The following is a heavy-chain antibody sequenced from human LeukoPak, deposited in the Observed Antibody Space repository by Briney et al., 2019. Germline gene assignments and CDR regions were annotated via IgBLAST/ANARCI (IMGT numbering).Heavy chain of an antibody. V-gene: IGHV1-18*01. D-gene: IGHD3-10*01. CDR1: GYTFTSYG. CDR3: ARRPAQYGSGSYFGY. Sequence: ASVKVSCKASGYTFTSYGFSWVRQAPGQGLEWMGWISAYNGNTNYAQKLQGRVTMTTDTSTSTAYMELRSLRSDDTAVYYCARRPAQYGSGSYFGYWGQGTLVTVSS. CDR2: ISAYNGNT. J-gene: IGHJ4*02.